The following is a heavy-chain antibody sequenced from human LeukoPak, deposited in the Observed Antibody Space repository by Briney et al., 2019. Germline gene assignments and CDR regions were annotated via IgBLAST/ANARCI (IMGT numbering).Heavy chain of an antibody. CDR1: GYTFTSHG. Sequence: ASVKVSCKAAGYTFTSHGFIWLRQAHGQGLEWMGWITVNNGYTKYAQELQGRVTMTTDTSTSTAYMELRSLRSDDTAVYYCAKVHCISTNCNHIWTYFDYWGQGTLVTVSS. CDR3: AKVHCISTNCNHIWTYFDY. J-gene: IGHJ4*02. CDR2: ITVNNGYT. D-gene: IGHD2-2*01. V-gene: IGHV1-18*01.